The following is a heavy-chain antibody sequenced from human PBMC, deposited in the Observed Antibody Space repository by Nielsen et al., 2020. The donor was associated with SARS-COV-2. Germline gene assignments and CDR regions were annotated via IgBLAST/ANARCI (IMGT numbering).Heavy chain of an antibody. CDR3: AKDALDWYFDL. CDR1: GFTFDDYA. J-gene: IGHJ2*01. CDR2: ISWNSCSI. V-gene: IGHV3-9*01. Sequence: SLKISCAASGFTFDDYAMHWVRQAPGKGLEWVSGISWNSCSIGYADSVKGRFTISRDNAKNSLYLQMNSLRAEDTALYYCAKDALDWYFDLWGRGTLVTVSS.